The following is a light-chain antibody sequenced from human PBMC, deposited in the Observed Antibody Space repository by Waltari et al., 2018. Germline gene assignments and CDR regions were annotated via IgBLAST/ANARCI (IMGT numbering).Light chain of an antibody. V-gene: IGLV2-8*01. CDR1: SSDVGGYNY. CDR2: EVS. Sequence: QSALTQPPSASGSPGQSVTISCTGTSSDVGGYNYVSWYQQHPGKAPKLIIYEVSKWPSGVPKRFSGSKSGNTASLTVSGLQAEDEADYYCSSYAGSNNLGVFGGGTKLTVL. J-gene: IGLJ3*02. CDR3: SSYAGSNNLGV.